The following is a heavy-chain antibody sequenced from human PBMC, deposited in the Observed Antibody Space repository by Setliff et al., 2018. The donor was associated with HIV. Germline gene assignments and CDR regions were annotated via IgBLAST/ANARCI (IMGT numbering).Heavy chain of an antibody. Sequence: GSLKISCAASGFNFSSFWVSLVRQAPGEGLEWGANKKYDGTEIYYVDAVKGRFTNYRDNAKKSVVLHMNNLRGEDTAVYYCVSEGEYCDTIGHYLVRRFFDLWGQGTMVTVSS. V-gene: IGHV3-7*01. CDR2: KKYDGTEI. CDR1: GFNFSSFW. D-gene: IGHD2-21*01. J-gene: IGHJ3*01. CDR3: VSEGEYCDTIGHYLVRRFFDL.